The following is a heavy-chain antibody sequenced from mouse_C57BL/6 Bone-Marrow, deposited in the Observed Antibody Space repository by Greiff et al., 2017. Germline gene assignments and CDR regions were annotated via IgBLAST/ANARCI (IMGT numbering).Heavy chain of an antibody. D-gene: IGHD1-2*01. CDR2: IDPSDSYT. Sequence: QVQLQQPGAELVKPGASVKLSCKASGYTFTSYWMQWVKQRPGQGLEWIGEIDPSDSYTNSNQKFKGKATLTVDTSSSTAYMQLSSLTSEDSAVYYCASYGGYYFDYWGQGTTLTVSS. CDR3: ASYGGYYFDY. CDR1: GYTFTSYW. V-gene: IGHV1-50*01. J-gene: IGHJ2*01.